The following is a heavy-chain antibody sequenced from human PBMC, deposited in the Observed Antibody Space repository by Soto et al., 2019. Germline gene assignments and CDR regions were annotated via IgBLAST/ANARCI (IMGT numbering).Heavy chain of an antibody. Sequence: KPSETLSLTCTVSGGSISINDYYWGWIRQPPGKGLEWIGNLYYTGSTYYNPSLKSRVTISVDTSKNHFSLKLSSVTAADTAVYFCVRYARIWDYYYGMDVWGQGTTVTVSS. CDR2: LYYTGST. D-gene: IGHD3-9*01. V-gene: IGHV4-39*02. CDR1: GGSISINDYY. CDR3: VRYARIWDYYYGMDV. J-gene: IGHJ6*02.